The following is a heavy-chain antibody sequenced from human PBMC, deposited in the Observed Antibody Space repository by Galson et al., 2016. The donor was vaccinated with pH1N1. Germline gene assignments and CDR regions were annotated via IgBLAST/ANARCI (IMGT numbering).Heavy chain of an antibody. D-gene: IGHD3-3*01. V-gene: IGHV3-23*01. CDR2: ISGVGDST. CDR1: GFTFSIFG. Sequence: SLRLSCAVSGFTFSIFGMSWLRQAPGKGLEWISAISGVGDSTYHADSVKGRFTISRDNSKNTLNLQMSSLRAEDKAVYYCAKHDGSGYYYSRRLHWGQGTLVTVSS. CDR3: AKHDGSGYYYSRRLH. J-gene: IGHJ4*02.